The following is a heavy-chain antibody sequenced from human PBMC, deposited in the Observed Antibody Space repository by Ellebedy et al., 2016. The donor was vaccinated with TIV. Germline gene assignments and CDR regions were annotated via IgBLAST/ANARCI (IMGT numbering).Heavy chain of an antibody. CDR2: ISHDGSSQ. Sequence: PGGSLRLSCAASGFTFSGYWMSWVRQAPGKGLEWVAVISHDGSSQYYADSVKGRFTVSRDNSMTTVYLEMNSLRAEDTALYYCARDLDKSSGWYGGAAYWGQGTQVTVSS. D-gene: IGHD6-19*01. CDR1: GFTFSGYW. CDR3: ARDLDKSSGWYGGAAY. V-gene: IGHV3-30-3*01. J-gene: IGHJ4*02.